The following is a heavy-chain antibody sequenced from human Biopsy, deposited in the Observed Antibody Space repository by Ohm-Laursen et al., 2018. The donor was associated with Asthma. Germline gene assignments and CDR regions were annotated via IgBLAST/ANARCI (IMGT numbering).Heavy chain of an antibody. D-gene: IGHD3-22*01. Sequence: TLSLTCTVSYGSITSGGYYWTWIRQHPGKGLEWIGFIYYSGSTYYNPSLKSRVSKSIDTSKNQFSLKLSSVTAADTAVYYCARAQDYYDSRGYSRSFDYWGQGTLVTVSS. CDR3: ARAQDYYDSRGYSRSFDY. CDR2: IYYSGST. V-gene: IGHV4-31*03. J-gene: IGHJ4*02. CDR1: YGSITSGGYY.